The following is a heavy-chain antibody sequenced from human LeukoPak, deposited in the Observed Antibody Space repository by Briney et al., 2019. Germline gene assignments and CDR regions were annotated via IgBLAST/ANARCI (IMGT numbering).Heavy chain of an antibody. Sequence: ASVKVSCKASGGTFSSYAISRVRQAPGHGLEWMGGIIPIFGTANYAQKFQGRVTITTDESTSTAYMELSSLRSEDTAVYYCARDTVGQQLTKGYYYYMDVWGKGTTVTVSS. CDR3: ARDTVGQQLTKGYYYYMDV. D-gene: IGHD6-13*01. J-gene: IGHJ6*03. V-gene: IGHV1-69*05. CDR2: IIPIFGTA. CDR1: GGTFSSYA.